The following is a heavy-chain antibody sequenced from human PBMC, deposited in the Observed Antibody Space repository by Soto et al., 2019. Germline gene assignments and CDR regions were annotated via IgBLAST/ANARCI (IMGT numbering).Heavy chain of an antibody. CDR1: GFTFSDYY. V-gene: IGHV3-11*01. D-gene: IGHD6-19*01. CDR2: ISSSGSTI. CDR3: ATRKQQWLVRGAVDY. J-gene: IGHJ4*02. Sequence: GGSLRLSCAASGFTFSDYYMSWIRQAPGKGLEWVSYISSSGSTIYYADSVKGRFTISRDNAKNSLYLQMNSLRAEDTAVYYCATRKQQWLVRGAVDYWGQGTLVTVSS.